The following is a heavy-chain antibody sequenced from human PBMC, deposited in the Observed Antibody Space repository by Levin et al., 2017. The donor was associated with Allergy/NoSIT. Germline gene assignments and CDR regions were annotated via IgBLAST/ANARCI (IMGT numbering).Heavy chain of an antibody. V-gene: IGHV3-48*01. J-gene: IGHJ4*02. D-gene: IGHD3-16*01. CDR1: GSSFSTYN. CDR2: IGAAGNT. Sequence: GGSLRLSCVASGSSFSTYNLNWVRQAPGKGLEWVSYIGAAGNTHYPDSVKGRFTISRDNAENSVFLQMHSLRAEDTAVYYCARDYDYAMDYWGQGTLVTVSS. CDR3: ARDYDYAMDY.